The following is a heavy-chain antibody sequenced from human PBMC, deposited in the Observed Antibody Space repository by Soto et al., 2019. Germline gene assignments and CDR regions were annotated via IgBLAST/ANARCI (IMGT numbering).Heavy chain of an antibody. CDR2: IWYDGSNK. V-gene: IGHV3-33*01. CDR1: GFTFSSYG. D-gene: IGHD6-6*01. J-gene: IGHJ6*02. CDR3: ARGVSSYLDGRYYYYYGMDV. Sequence: GGSLRLSCAASGFTFSSYGMHWVRRAPGKGLEWVAVIWYDGSNKYYADSVKGRFTISRDNSKNTLYLQMNSLRAEDTAVYYCARGVSSYLDGRYYYYYGMDVWGQGTTVTVSS.